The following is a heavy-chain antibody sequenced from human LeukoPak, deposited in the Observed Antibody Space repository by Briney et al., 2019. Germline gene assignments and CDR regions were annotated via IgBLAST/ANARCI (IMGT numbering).Heavy chain of an antibody. CDR2: IIPIFGTA. J-gene: IGHJ4*02. CDR3: VHSIGYCSGGSCSPFDY. V-gene: IGHV1-69*06. D-gene: IGHD2-15*01. Sequence: ASVKVSCKASGGTFSSYAISWVRQAPGQGLEWMGGIIPIFGTANYAQKFQGRVTITADKSTSTAYMELSSLRSEDTAVYYCVHSIGYCSGGSCSPFDYWGQGALVTVSS. CDR1: GGTFSSYA.